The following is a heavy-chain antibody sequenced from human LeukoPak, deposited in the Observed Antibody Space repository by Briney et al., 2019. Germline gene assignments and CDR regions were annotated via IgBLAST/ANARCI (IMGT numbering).Heavy chain of an antibody. CDR1: GGSFSGYY. D-gene: IGHD6-19*01. V-gene: IGHV4-34*01. Sequence: SETLSLTCAVYGGSFSGYYWSWIRQPPGKGLEWIGEINHSGSTNYNPSLKSRVTISVDTSKNQFSLKLSSVTAADTAVYYCASDSSGWLPSGYYYYGMDVWGQGTTVTVSS. CDR2: INHSGST. CDR3: ASDSSGWLPSGYYYYGMDV. J-gene: IGHJ6*02.